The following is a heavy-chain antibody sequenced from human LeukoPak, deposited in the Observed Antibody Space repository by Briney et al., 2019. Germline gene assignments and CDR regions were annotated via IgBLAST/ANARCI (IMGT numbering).Heavy chain of an antibody. CDR1: GFTFSSYW. V-gene: IGHV3-7*01. Sequence: GGSLRLSCAASGFTFSSYWMSWVRQAPGKGLEWVANIKQDGSEKYYVDSVKGRFTISRDNAKNTLYLQMNSLRAEDTAVYYCARASSYNWNDESDYWGQGTLVTVSS. D-gene: IGHD1-1*01. CDR2: IKQDGSEK. J-gene: IGHJ4*02. CDR3: ARASSYNWNDESDY.